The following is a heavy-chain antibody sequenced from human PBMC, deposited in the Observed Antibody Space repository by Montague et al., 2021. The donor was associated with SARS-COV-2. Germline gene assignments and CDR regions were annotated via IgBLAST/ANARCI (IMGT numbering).Heavy chain of an antibody. CDR1: GYSITSGHY. V-gene: IGHV4-38-2*02. CDR2: MYHSGTT. Sequence: SETLSLTCTVSGYSITSGHYWGWIRQPPGKGLEWIGSMYHSGTTYYNPSLKSRVSISIDTSKNQLSLKLRSVTAADTAVYYCVRDPLRITMGVVIIYFDYWGQGALVTVSS. J-gene: IGHJ4*02. CDR3: VRDPLRITMGVVIIYFDY. D-gene: IGHD3-22*01.